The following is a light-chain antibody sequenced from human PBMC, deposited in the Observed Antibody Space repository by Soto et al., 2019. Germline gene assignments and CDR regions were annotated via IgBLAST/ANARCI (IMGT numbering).Light chain of an antibody. CDR2: DVS. J-gene: IGLJ2*01. CDR3: SSYTTTSTLV. CDR1: SSDLGGYNY. V-gene: IGLV2-14*01. Sequence: QSVLTQPASVSGSPGQSITFSCTGTSSDLGGYNYVSWYQQHPGKAPKLVIYDVSNRPSGVSNRFSGSKSGNTASLTISGLQADAEADYYCSSYTTTSTLVFGGGTKLTVL.